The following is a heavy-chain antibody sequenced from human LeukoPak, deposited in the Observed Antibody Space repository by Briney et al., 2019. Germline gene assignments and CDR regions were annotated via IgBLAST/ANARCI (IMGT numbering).Heavy chain of an antibody. D-gene: IGHD5-24*01. V-gene: IGHV4-61*01. CDR1: GGSISSSSYY. CDR2: IYYSGST. CDR3: ARGKWGWLQLWDY. J-gene: IGHJ4*02. Sequence: SETLSLTCTVSGGSISSSSYYWSWIRQPPGKGLEWIGYIYYSGSTNYNPSLKSRVTISVDTSKNQFSLKLSSVTAADTAVYYCARGKWGWLQLWDYWGQGTLVTVSS.